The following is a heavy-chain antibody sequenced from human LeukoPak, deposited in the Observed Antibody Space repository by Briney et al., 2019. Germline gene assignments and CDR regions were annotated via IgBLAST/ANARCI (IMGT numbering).Heavy chain of an antibody. J-gene: IGHJ4*02. Sequence: GGSLRLSCAASGFTFSSYGMHWVRQAPGKGLEWVAFIRYDGSNKYYADSVKGRFTISRDNSKNTLYLQMNSLRAEDTAVYYCASSYYASGNYYMNCWGQGTLVTVSS. D-gene: IGHD3-10*01. CDR1: GFTFSSYG. CDR3: ASSYYASGNYYMNC. CDR2: IRYDGSNK. V-gene: IGHV3-30*02.